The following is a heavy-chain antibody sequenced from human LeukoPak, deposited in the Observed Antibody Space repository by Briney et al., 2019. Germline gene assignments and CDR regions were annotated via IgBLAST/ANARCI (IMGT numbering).Heavy chain of an antibody. CDR3: ARIVGSTGGES. D-gene: IGHD1-26*01. J-gene: IGHJ3*01. CDR1: GGTFSSYA. V-gene: IGHV1-69*06. CDR2: IIPIFGTA. Sequence: SVKVSCKASGGTFSSYAISWVRQAPGQGLEWMGGIIPIFGTANYAQKFQGRVTITADKSTRTVYMEMRSLRSEDTAVYYCARIVGSTGGESWGQGTMVTVSS.